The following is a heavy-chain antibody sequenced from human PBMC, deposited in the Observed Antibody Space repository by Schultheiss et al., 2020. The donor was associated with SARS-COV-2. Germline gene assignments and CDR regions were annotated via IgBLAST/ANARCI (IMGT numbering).Heavy chain of an antibody. J-gene: IGHJ4*02. Sequence: SETLSLTCTVSGGSISSGGYYWSWIRQHPGKGLEWIGYIYYSGSTYYNPSLKSRVTMSVDTSKNQFSLKLSSVTAADTAVYYCARVPYGGNSEFDYWGQGTLVTVSS. D-gene: IGHD4-23*01. CDR1: GGSISSGGYY. V-gene: IGHV4-31*03. CDR2: IYYSGST. CDR3: ARVPYGGNSEFDY.